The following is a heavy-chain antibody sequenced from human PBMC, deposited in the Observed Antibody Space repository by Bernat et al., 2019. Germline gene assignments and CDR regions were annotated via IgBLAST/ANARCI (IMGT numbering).Heavy chain of an antibody. CDR3: ARERDVDSPMATAYYFDY. CDR1: GFTFRNHW. V-gene: IGHV3-7*03. J-gene: IGHJ4*02. D-gene: IGHD5-18*01. Sequence: EVQLVESGGGLVQPGGSLRLSCAATGFTFRNHWMSWVRQAPGKGLQWVASIRPDGSDTRCVDSVKGRFTISRDNAQNSLFLDMNSLRSEDTAVYYCARERDVDSPMATAYYFDYWGQGTMVTVSS. CDR2: IRPDGSDT.